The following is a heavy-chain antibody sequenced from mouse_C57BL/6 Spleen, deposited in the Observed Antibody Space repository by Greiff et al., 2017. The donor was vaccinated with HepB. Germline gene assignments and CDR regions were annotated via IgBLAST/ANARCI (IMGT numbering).Heavy chain of an antibody. CDR3: ARSGDGYYGWYYFDY. J-gene: IGHJ2*01. CDR1: GYAFSSSW. Sequence: QVQLKQPGPELVKPGASVKISCKASGYAFSSSWMNWVKQRPGKGLEWIGRIYPGDGDTNYNGKFKGKATLTADKSSSTAYMQLSSLTSEDSAVYFCARSGDGYYGWYYFDYWGQGTTLTVSS. D-gene: IGHD2-3*01. V-gene: IGHV1-82*01. CDR2: IYPGDGDT.